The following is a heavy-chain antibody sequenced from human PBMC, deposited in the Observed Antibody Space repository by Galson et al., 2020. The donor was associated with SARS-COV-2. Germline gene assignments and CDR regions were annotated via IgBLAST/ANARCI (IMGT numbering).Heavy chain of an antibody. V-gene: IGHV2-70*17. CDR2: IDWDDDK. D-gene: IGHD2-8*01. J-gene: IGHJ5*02. Sequence: SGPTLVKPTQTLTLTCTFSGFSLSTSGVCVSWIRQPPGKPLEWLARIDWDDDKFYSTSLKTRLTISKDTSKNQVVLIMTNMDPVDTATYYCARIRTNYIGFDPWGQGTLVTVSS. CDR1: GFSLSTSGVC. CDR3: ARIRTNYIGFDP.